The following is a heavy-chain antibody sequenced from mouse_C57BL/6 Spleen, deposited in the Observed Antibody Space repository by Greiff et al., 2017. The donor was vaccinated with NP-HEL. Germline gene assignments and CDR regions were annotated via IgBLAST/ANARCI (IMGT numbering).Heavy chain of an antibody. CDR2: IWGDGST. J-gene: IGHJ3*01. CDR3: AKGSGTEGFAY. D-gene: IGHD4-1*01. CDR1: GFSLTSYG. V-gene: IGHV2-3*01. Sequence: QVHVKQSGPGLVAPSQSLSITCTVSGFSLTSYGVSWVRQPPGKGLEWLGVIWGDGSTNYHSALIYRLSISKDNSKSQVCLKLNSLQTDDTATYYCAKGSGTEGFAYWGQGTLVTVSA.